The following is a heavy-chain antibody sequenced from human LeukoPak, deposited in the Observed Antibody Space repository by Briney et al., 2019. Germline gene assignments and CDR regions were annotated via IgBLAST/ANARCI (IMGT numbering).Heavy chain of an antibody. D-gene: IGHD2-15*01. CDR2: MNSDGTSI. Sequence: GGSLRLSCAASGFTFSSHWMHWVRQVPGKGLVWVARMNSDGTSIIHADSVKGRFTISRDNAENTLYLQMNSLRPEDTALYYCARSQSGVFDVWGQGTMVIVSS. CDR3: ARSQSGVFDV. V-gene: IGHV3-74*01. CDR1: GFTFSSHW. J-gene: IGHJ3*01.